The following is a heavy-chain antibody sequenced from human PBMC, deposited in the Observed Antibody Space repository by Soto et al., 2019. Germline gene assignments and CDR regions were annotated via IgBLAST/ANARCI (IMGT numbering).Heavy chain of an antibody. CDR2: INPNSGGT. V-gene: IGHV1-2*04. CDR1: GYTFTGYY. D-gene: IGHD2-15*01. CDR3: ARGDIVAYGMDV. Sequence: QVQLVQSGAEVKKPGASVKVSCKASGYTFTGYYMHWVRQAPGQGLEWMGWINPNSGGTNYAQKIQGWVTMTRDTSINTAYMELSRLRSDDTAVYYCARGDIVAYGMDVWVQGTKVTFSS. J-gene: IGHJ6*02.